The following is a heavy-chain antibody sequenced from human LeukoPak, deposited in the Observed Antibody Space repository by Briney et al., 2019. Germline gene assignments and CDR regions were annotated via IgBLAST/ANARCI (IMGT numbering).Heavy chain of an antibody. V-gene: IGHV1-2*02. CDR2: INPNSGGT. J-gene: IGHJ4*02. CDR3: ARGDYFDSSGYSGASLFDY. Sequence: ASVKVSCKASGYTFTGYYMHWVRQAPGQGLEWMGWINPNSGGTNYAQKFQGRVTMTRDTSISTAYMELSRLRSDDTAVYYCARGDYFDSSGYSGASLFDYWGQGTLVTVSS. CDR1: GYTFTGYY. D-gene: IGHD3-22*01.